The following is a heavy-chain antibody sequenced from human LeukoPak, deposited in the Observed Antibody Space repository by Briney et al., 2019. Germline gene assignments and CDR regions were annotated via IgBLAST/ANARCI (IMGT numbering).Heavy chain of an antibody. D-gene: IGHD3-22*01. V-gene: IGHV1-69*05. CDR1: GGTFSSYA. CDR2: IIPIFGTA. Sequence: ASVKVSCKASGGTFSSYAISWVRQAPGQGLEWMGGIIPIFGTANYAQKFQGRVTITTDESTSTAYMELGSLRSEDTAVYYCARDYYYDSSGFDAFDIWGQGTMVTVSS. J-gene: IGHJ3*02. CDR3: ARDYYYDSSGFDAFDI.